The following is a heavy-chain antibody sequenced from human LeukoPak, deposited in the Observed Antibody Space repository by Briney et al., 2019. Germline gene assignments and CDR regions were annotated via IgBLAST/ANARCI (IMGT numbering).Heavy chain of an antibody. V-gene: IGHV4-38-2*02. CDR2: VYHVGTT. J-gene: IGHJ3*02. D-gene: IGHD6-13*01. CDR1: GYSISSGYF. CDR3: ARCLGFLIGSSWYPDAFDI. Sequence: SETLSLTCTVSGYSISSGYFWGWIRQPPGKGLEWIVVYHVGTTDYNPSLKSRVTISVDRSKNQMSLKLSSVTAADTAVYYCARCLGFLIGSSWYPDAFDIWGQGTMVTVSS.